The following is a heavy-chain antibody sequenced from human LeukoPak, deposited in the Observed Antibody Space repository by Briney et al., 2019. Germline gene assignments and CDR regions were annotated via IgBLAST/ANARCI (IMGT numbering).Heavy chain of an antibody. CDR1: GVSISSSSYY. CDR2: IYYSGST. Sequence: PSETLSLTCTVSGVSISSSSYYWGWIRQPPGKGLEWIGSIYYSGSTYYNPSLKSRVTISVDTSKNQFSLKLSSVTAADTAVYYCARHTNDYGDYWFDPWGQGTLVTVSS. CDR3: ARHTNDYGDYWFDP. V-gene: IGHV4-39*01. J-gene: IGHJ5*02. D-gene: IGHD4-17*01.